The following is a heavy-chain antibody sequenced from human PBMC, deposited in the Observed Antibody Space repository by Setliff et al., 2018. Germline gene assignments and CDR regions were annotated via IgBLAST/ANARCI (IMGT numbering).Heavy chain of an antibody. D-gene: IGHD2-2*01. CDR3: VRAPPTVVIPPGRAFFDP. J-gene: IGHJ5*02. V-gene: IGHV1-18*01. Sequence: ASVQVSCKASGYSFLSYGVSWVRQAPGQGLEWMGWISAYNGNINYAQKFQGRVTMTTDTYTSTANMELRSLRSDDTAVYYCVRAPPTVVIPPGRAFFDPWGQGTLVTVSS. CDR1: GYSFLSYG. CDR2: ISAYNGNI.